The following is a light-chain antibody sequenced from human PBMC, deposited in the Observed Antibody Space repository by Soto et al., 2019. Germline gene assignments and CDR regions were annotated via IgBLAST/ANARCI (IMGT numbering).Light chain of an antibody. CDR3: QQSNNWPYT. J-gene: IGKJ2*01. CDR1: QSVSTN. Sequence: EIVLTQSPGTLSVSPGERVNLSCRASQSVSTNLAWFQQKPGQAPRLLTYGASTRATGIPARFSGSGSGTEFTLTINSLQSEDLAVYYCQQSNNWPYTFGQGTKLEV. V-gene: IGKV3-15*01. CDR2: GAS.